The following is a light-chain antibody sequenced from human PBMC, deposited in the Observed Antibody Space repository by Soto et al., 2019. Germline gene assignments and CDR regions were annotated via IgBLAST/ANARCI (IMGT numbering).Light chain of an antibody. CDR2: LNSDGSH. CDR1: SGHSSYA. Sequence: QPVLTQSPSASASLGASVKLTCTLSSGHSSYAIAWHQQQPEKGPRYLMKLNSDGSHSKGDGIPDRFSGSSSGAERYLTISSLQSEDEADYYCQTLGTGIVVFGGGTKVTVL. V-gene: IGLV4-69*01. J-gene: IGLJ2*01. CDR3: QTLGTGIVV.